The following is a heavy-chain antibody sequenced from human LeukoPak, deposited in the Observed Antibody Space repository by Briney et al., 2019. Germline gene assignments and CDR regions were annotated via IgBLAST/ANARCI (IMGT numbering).Heavy chain of an antibody. D-gene: IGHD2-2*01. Sequence: SETLSLTCAVYGGSFSGYYWSWIRQPPGKGLEWIGEINHSGSTNYNPSLKSRVTISVDTSKDQFSLKLSSVTAADTAVYYCARPPRRRYCSSTSCPEGGWFDPWGQGTLVTVSS. V-gene: IGHV4-34*01. CDR2: INHSGST. CDR1: GGSFSGYY. CDR3: ARPPRRRYCSSTSCPEGGWFDP. J-gene: IGHJ5*02.